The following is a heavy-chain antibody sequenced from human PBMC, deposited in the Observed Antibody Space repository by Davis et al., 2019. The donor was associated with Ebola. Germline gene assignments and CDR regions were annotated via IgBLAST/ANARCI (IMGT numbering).Heavy chain of an antibody. Sequence: ASVKVSCKASGYTFTGYYMHWARHPSGQGPEWMGWINPNSGGTNYAQKFQGWVTMTRDTSISTAYMELSRLRSDDTAVYYCTRAHYDFWSASTSDGMDVWGPGTTITVSS. CDR1: GYTFTGYY. D-gene: IGHD3-3*01. J-gene: IGHJ6*02. CDR2: INPNSGGT. CDR3: TRAHYDFWSASTSDGMDV. V-gene: IGHV1-2*04.